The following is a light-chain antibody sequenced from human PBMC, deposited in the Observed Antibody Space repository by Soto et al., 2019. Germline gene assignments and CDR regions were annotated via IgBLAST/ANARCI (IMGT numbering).Light chain of an antibody. V-gene: IGLV3-9*01. Sequence: SYELTQPLSVSVALGQTAKITCGGNDLGSKNVHWYRRKPGQAPVLVIYRDANRPSGIPERFSGSNSGNTATLTISRVQAGDEADYYCQVWDSSTGVFGGGTQLTVL. CDR1: DLGSKN. CDR2: RDA. CDR3: QVWDSSTGV. J-gene: IGLJ3*02.